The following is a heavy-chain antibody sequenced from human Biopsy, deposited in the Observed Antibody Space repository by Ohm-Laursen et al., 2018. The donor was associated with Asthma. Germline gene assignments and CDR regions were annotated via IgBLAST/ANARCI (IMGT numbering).Heavy chain of an antibody. CDR1: GYTFNSAG. Sequence: VSVKVSCKTSGYTFNSAGITWVRQAPGQGLEWMGWISVYNGNTKVAQKLQDRVTMITDTSTSTAYMELRSLRSDDTAVYFCARAVNYSHYYGIDVWGQGTTVTVS. D-gene: IGHD3-10*01. CDR2: ISVYNGNT. CDR3: ARAVNYSHYYGIDV. J-gene: IGHJ6*02. V-gene: IGHV1-18*01.